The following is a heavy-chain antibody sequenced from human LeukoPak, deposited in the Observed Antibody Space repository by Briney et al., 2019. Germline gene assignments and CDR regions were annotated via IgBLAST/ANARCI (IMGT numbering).Heavy chain of an antibody. CDR1: GDSISSYY. CDR3: ARHADIIAAAPFDY. Sequence: SETLSLTCTVSGDSISSYYWSWIRQPPGKGLEWIGYIYYSGSTNYNPSLKSRVTISVDTSKNQFSLKLSSVTAADTAVYYCARHADIIAAAPFDYWGQGTLVTVSS. D-gene: IGHD6-13*01. J-gene: IGHJ4*02. CDR2: IYYSGST. V-gene: IGHV4-59*08.